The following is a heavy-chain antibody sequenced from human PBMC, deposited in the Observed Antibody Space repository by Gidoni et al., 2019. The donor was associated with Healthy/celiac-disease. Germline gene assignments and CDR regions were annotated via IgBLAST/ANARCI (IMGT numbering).Heavy chain of an antibody. J-gene: IGHJ3*02. Sequence: QVQLQQWVAGLLKPSETLSLTCAVYGGSFSGYYWSWLRQPPGKGLEWIGEINHSGSTNYNPSLKRRVTISVDTSKNQFSLKLSAVTAADTAVYYCARATGYYDSSGYPINAFDIWGQGTMVTVSS. CDR2: INHSGST. CDR3: ARATGYYDSSGYPINAFDI. V-gene: IGHV4-34*01. CDR1: GGSFSGYY. D-gene: IGHD3-22*01.